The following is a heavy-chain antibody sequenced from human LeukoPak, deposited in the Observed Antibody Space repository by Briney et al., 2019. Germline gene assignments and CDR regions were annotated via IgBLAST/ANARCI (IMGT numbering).Heavy chain of an antibody. D-gene: IGHD3-16*01. J-gene: IGHJ6*02. CDR3: ARVGGLDV. V-gene: IGHV3-53*01. Sequence: GGSLRLSCAASGFIVSANYMSWVRQTPGKGLEWVSIFYSGGATFYVDSVKGRFTISRDNSKNMLYLQMNSLRAEDTAVYYCARVGGLDVWGQGTTVTVSS. CDR1: GFIVSANY. CDR2: FYSGGAT.